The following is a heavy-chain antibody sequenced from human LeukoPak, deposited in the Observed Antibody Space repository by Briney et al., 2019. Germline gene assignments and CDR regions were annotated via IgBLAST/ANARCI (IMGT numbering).Heavy chain of an antibody. CDR3: AKAVGVWELFHLIDY. CDR2: MSYDGSNK. D-gene: IGHD1-26*01. Sequence: GGSLRLSCAASGFTFSSYWMHWVRQAPGKGLEWVAVMSYDGSNKYYADSVKGRFTISRDNSKNTLYLQMNSLRAEDTAVYYCAKAVGVWELFHLIDYWGQGTLVTVSS. V-gene: IGHV3-30*18. CDR1: GFTFSSYW. J-gene: IGHJ4*02.